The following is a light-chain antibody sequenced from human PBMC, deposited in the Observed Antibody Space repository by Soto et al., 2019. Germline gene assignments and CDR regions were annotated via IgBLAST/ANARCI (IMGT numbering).Light chain of an antibody. V-gene: IGLV1-44*01. J-gene: IGLJ3*02. CDR2: SSN. CDR1: SSNIGSNT. CDR3: AAWDASLNGHWV. Sequence: QSVLTPPPSASGTPGQRVTISCSGSSSNIGSNTVNWYQQLPGTAPKLLIYSSNQRPSGVPDRFSGSKSGTSASLAISGLQSEDEADYYCAAWDASLNGHWVFGGGTKLTVL.